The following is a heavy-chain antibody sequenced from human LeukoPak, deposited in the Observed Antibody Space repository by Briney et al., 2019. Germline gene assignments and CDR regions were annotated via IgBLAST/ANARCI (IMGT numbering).Heavy chain of an antibody. CDR3: ARLDTFGSGSYTLFDY. D-gene: IGHD3-10*01. Sequence: GASVKVSCKASGYIFTSHYMHWVRQAPGQGLEWMGVINPSGGSTTYAQKFQGRVTMTRDSSTSTVYMELTSLRSDDTAVYYCARLDTFGSGSYTLFDYWGQGTLVTVSS. V-gene: IGHV1-46*01. CDR2: INPSGGST. J-gene: IGHJ4*02. CDR1: GYIFTSHY.